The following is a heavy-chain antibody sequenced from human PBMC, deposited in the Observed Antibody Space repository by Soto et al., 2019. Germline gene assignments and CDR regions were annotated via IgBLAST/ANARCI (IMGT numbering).Heavy chain of an antibody. V-gene: IGHV4-4*02. CDR1: GGSISSNSW. J-gene: IGHJ6*02. D-gene: IGHD2-2*01. Sequence: SETLSLTCAVSGGSISSNSWWNWVRQPPGKGLEWIGEIYHTGSTNYNPSLKSRVTLSVDKSKSQFSLKLSSVTAADTAVYYCARAIGYCGSTSCHSYYYGMDVWGQGTTVTVSS. CDR3: ARAIGYCGSTSCHSYYYGMDV. CDR2: IYHTGST.